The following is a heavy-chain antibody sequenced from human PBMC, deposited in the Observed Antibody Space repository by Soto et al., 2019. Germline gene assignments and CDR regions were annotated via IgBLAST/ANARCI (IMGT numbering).Heavy chain of an antibody. CDR3: ASSTYYDFWSGYKYYYYMDV. Sequence: SETLSLTCTVSGGSISSSSYYWGWIRQPPGKGLEWIGSIYYSGSTYYNPSLKSRVTISVDTSKNQFSLKLSSVTAADTAVYYCASSTYYDFWSGYKYYYYMDVWGKGTTVT. CDR2: IYYSGST. J-gene: IGHJ6*03. D-gene: IGHD3-3*01. CDR1: GGSISSSSYY. V-gene: IGHV4-39*01.